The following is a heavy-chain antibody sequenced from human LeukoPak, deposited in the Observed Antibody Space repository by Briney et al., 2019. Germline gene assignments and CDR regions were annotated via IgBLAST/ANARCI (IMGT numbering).Heavy chain of an antibody. CDR2: ISWNSGSI. V-gene: IGHV3-9*01. J-gene: IGHJ4*02. Sequence: GRSLRLSCAASGFTFDDYAMHWVRQAPGKGLEWVSGISWNSGSIGYADSVKGRFTISRDNAKNSLYLQMNSLRAEDTALYYCAKDIGHMTTVTLDYWGQGTLVTVSS. D-gene: IGHD4-17*01. CDR3: AKDIGHMTTVTLDY. CDR1: GFTFDDYA.